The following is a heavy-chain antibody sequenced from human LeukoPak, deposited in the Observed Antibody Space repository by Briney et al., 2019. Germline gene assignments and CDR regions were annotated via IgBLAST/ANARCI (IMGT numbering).Heavy chain of an antibody. CDR2: MNPNSGNT. D-gene: IGHD1-14*01. V-gene: IGHV1-8*01. J-gene: IGHJ6*02. Sequence: ASVKVSCKASGHTFTSYDINWVRQATGQGLEWMGWMNPNSGNTGYAQKFQGRVTMTRNTSISTAYMELSSLRSEDTAVYYCARSHRTYYYYGMDVWGQGTTVTVSS. CDR3: ARSHRTYYYYGMDV. CDR1: GHTFTSYD.